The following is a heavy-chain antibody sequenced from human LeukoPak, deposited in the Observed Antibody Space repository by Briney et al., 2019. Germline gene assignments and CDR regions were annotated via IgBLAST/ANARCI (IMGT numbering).Heavy chain of an antibody. J-gene: IGHJ4*02. CDR3: AKDRFYHDSNGYSN. CDR2: ISGSGGST. V-gene: IGHV3-23*01. CDR1: GFTFSSYA. Sequence: PGGSLRLSCAASGFTFSSYAMSWVRQAPGKGLEWVSAISGSGGSTYYADSVKGRFTISRDNSKNTLYLHMNSLIPEDTAFYYCAKDRFYHDSNGYSNWGQGTLVTVSS. D-gene: IGHD3-22*01.